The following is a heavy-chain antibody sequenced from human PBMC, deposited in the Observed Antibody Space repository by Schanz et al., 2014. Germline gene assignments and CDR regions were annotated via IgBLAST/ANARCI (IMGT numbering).Heavy chain of an antibody. CDR3: ARKVVATIGGYYDN. J-gene: IGHJ4*02. CDR1: GFTFSSYW. CDR2: NSYGTSYI. Sequence: EVQLLESGGGLVQPGGSLRLSCAASGFTFSSYWMHWVRQVPGKGLVWVSSNSYGTSYIYHAESVKGRFTISRDNAENTLFLQMNSLRAEDTAVYYCARKVVATIGGYYDNWGQGTLVSVSS. V-gene: IGHV3-21*04. D-gene: IGHD5-12*01.